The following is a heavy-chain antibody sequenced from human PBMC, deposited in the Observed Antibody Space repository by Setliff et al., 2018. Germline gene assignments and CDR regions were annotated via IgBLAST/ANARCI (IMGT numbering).Heavy chain of an antibody. D-gene: IGHD3-16*01. Sequence: PSETLSLTCTVSGGSISSSSYYWGWIRQPPGKGLEWIGSIYYSGSTYYNPSLKSRVTISVDTSKNQFSLKLSSVTAADTAVYYCAREGVLGTGDFDYWGQGTLVTVSS. V-gene: IGHV4-39*07. J-gene: IGHJ4*02. CDR2: IYYSGST. CDR3: AREGVLGTGDFDY. CDR1: GGSISSSSYY.